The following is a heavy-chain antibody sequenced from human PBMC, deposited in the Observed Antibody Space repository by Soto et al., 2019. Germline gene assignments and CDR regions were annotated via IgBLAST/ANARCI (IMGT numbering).Heavy chain of an antibody. CDR2: ISAYNGNT. V-gene: IGHV1-18*01. Sequence: ASVKVSCKASGYTFTSYGISWVRQAPGQGLEWMGWISAYNGNTNYAQKHQGRVTMTRDTSTSTAYMELRSLRSDDTAVYYCARDAQGVFLHYWGQGTLVTVSS. J-gene: IGHJ4*02. D-gene: IGHD3-16*01. CDR3: ARDAQGVFLHY. CDR1: GYTFTSYG.